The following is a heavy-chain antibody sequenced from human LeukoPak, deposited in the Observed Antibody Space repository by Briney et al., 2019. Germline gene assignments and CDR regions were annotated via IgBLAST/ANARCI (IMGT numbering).Heavy chain of an antibody. D-gene: IGHD2-21*01. Sequence: SETLSLTCTVSGGSISSYYWSWIRQPPGKGLEWIGYIYYSGSTDYNPSLKSRVTISVDTSKKHFSLKLSSVTAADTAVYYCARMIGQFDYWGQGILVTVSS. CDR1: GGSISSYY. CDR2: IYYSGST. V-gene: IGHV4-59*08. J-gene: IGHJ4*02. CDR3: ARMIGQFDY.